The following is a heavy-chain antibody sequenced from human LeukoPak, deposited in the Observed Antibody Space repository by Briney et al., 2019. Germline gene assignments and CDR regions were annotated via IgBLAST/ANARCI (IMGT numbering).Heavy chain of an antibody. J-gene: IGHJ4*02. CDR1: GYTFTSYG. CDR2: ISAHNGDT. Sequence: GASVKVSCKAPGYTFTSYGISWVRQAPGQGLEWMGWISAHNGDTNYTQKFQGRVTMTTDTSKSTAYMELRSLRTDDTAVYYCARDRTFVVVPAASFDYWGQGTLVTVSS. D-gene: IGHD2-2*01. CDR3: ARDRTFVVVPAASFDY. V-gene: IGHV1-18*01.